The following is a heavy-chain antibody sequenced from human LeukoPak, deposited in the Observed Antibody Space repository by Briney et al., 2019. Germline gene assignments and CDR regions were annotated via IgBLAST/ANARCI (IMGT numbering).Heavy chain of an antibody. CDR1: GYTFGSYW. CDR3: AKDLGGGLRLGELSPNDY. V-gene: IGHV3-23*01. J-gene: IGHJ4*02. Sequence: GGSLRLSCAASGYTFGSYWMYWVRQAPGKGLEWVSAISASGGGTYYADSVKGRFTISRDNSKNTLYLQMNSLRAEDTAVYYCAKDLGGGLRLGELSPNDYWGQGTLVTVSS. CDR2: ISASGGGT. D-gene: IGHD3-16*02.